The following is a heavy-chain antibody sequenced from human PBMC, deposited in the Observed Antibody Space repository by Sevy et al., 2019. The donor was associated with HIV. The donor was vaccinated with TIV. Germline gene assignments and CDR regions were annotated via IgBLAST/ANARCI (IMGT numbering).Heavy chain of an antibody. CDR1: GFRFSTAW. D-gene: IGHD3-10*01. CDR3: CTVGSGCGGELVY. V-gene: IGHV3-15*01. Sequence: GGSLRLSCAASGFRFSTAWMHWVRQAPGKGLEWIGRIKSNFVGGTADYAAPVKGRFTISRDDSDNILYLEMSSLKTEDTAAYDCCTVGSGCGGELVYWGQGALVTVSS. J-gene: IGHJ4*02. CDR2: IKSNFVGGTA.